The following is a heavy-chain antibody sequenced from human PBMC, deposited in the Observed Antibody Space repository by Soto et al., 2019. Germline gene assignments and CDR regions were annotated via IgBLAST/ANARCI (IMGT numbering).Heavy chain of an antibody. Sequence: EVRLVESGGGLVQPGGSLRLSCAASGFTLSSYWMHWVRQVPGKGLVWVSRIHFDGSTTHYADSVKGRFTISRDNAKNTLTLQMNSLRAEDTAVYYCARDAYISGYYQFYYWGQGTLVTVSS. CDR2: IHFDGSTT. CDR1: GFTLSSYW. V-gene: IGHV3-74*01. D-gene: IGHD6-19*01. CDR3: ARDAYISGYYQFYY. J-gene: IGHJ4*02.